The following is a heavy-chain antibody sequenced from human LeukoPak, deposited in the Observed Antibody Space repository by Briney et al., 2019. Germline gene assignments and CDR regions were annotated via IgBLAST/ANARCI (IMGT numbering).Heavy chain of an antibody. CDR3: AREGYCSSTSCSNGDFDY. CDR1: GGSISSYY. Sequence: SETLSLTCTVSGGSISSYYWSWIRQPAGKGLEWIGRIYTSGSTNYNPSLKSRVTMSVDTSKNQFSLKLSSVTAADTAVYYFAREGYCSSTSCSNGDFDYWGQGTLVTVSS. CDR2: IYTSGST. J-gene: IGHJ4*02. V-gene: IGHV4-4*07. D-gene: IGHD2-2*01.